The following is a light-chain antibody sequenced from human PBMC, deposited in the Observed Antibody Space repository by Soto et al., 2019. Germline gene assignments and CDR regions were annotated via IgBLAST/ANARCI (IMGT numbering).Light chain of an antibody. Sequence: QSALTQPPSASGSPGQSVTISCTGTSSDVGGYNCVSWYQQHPDKAPKLMIYEVSKRPSGVPDRFSGSKSGNTASLTVSGLQAEDEADYYCSSYAGSNIPVVFGGGTKVTVL. CDR1: SSDVGGYNC. J-gene: IGLJ2*01. CDR3: SSYAGSNIPVV. V-gene: IGLV2-8*01. CDR2: EVS.